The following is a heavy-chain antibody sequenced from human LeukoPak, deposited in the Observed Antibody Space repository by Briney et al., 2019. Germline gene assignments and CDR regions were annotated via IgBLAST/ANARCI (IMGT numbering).Heavy chain of an antibody. V-gene: IGHV3-23*01. J-gene: IGHJ4*02. D-gene: IGHD3-16*02. CDR3: AARSGDLPYYLDY. CDR2: IRGSGGTT. CDR1: GFTIRSYG. Sequence: GGSLRLSCAVSGFTIRSYGMSWVRQAPGKGLEWVSGIRGSGGTTYYADSVKGRFTISRDNSKNTLYLQMNSLRDEDTAVYYCAARSGDLPYYLDYWGQGTLVTVSS.